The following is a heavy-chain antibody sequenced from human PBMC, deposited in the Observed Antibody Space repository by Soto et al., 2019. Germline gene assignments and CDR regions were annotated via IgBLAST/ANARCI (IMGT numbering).Heavy chain of an antibody. CDR1: GFTFSSYW. Sequence: GGSLRLSCAASGFTFSSYWMSWVRQAPGKGLEWVANIKQDGSEKYYVDSVKGRFTISRDNAKNSLYLQMNSLRAEVTAVYYCARVCDYDILTGLHDAFDIWGQGTMVTVSS. V-gene: IGHV3-7*01. D-gene: IGHD3-9*01. J-gene: IGHJ3*02. CDR2: IKQDGSEK. CDR3: ARVCDYDILTGLHDAFDI.